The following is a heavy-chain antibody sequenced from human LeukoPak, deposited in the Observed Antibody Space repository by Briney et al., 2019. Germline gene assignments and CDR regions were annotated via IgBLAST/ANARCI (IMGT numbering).Heavy chain of an antibody. V-gene: IGHV4-59*01. J-gene: IGHJ4*02. CDR2: FSYSGTT. CDR3: ATAQYDDYSALSIDY. D-gene: IGHD3-3*01. Sequence: SETLSLTCTVTGGSLSGYYWRWIRQPPGKGREWIGFFSYSGTTNYNPSLRSRVSISVDTPKNQFSLKLTSVTAADTAIYYCATAQYDDYSALSIDYWGRGTLVTVSS. CDR1: GGSLSGYY.